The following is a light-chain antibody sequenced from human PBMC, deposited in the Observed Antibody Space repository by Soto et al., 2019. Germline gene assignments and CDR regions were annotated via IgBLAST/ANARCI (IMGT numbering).Light chain of an antibody. V-gene: IGKV1-33*01. Sequence: DIQMTQSPSSLSASVGDRVTITCQASQDIAKYLNWYQQKPGKAPKLLIYDASNLETGVPSRFSGSGSGTDFTFTISSLQPEDIATYYCQQYDYRPFKFGPGTKVGIK. CDR3: QQYDYRPFK. CDR1: QDIAKY. J-gene: IGKJ3*01. CDR2: DAS.